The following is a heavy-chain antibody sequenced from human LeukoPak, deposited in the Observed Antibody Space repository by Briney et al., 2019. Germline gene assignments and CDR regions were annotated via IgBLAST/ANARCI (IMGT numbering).Heavy chain of an antibody. CDR2: ISAYNGNT. V-gene: IGHV1-18*01. D-gene: IGHD3-16*01. Sequence: ASVKVSCKASGYIFSNYGISWVRQAPGQGLEWMGWISAYNGNTNYAQKFQGRVTMTTDTSASTAYMDLRSLRSDDTAVYYCARDGRFGELFDYWGQGTLVTVSP. J-gene: IGHJ4*02. CDR1: GYIFSNYG. CDR3: ARDGRFGELFDY.